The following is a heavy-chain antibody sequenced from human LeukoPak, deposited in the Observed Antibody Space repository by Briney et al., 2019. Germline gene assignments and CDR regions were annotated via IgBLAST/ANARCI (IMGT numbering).Heavy chain of an antibody. J-gene: IGHJ2*01. V-gene: IGHV3-30*18. Sequence: GGSLRLSCAASGFTFSSYGMHWVRQAPGKGLEWVAVVSYDGNNKYYGDSVKSRFTISRDNSTNTLYLQMNSLRPEDTAVYYCANDQQCLPFDLWGRGTLVTVSS. CDR3: ANDQQCLPFDL. D-gene: IGHD6-19*01. CDR2: VSYDGNNK. CDR1: GFTFSSYG.